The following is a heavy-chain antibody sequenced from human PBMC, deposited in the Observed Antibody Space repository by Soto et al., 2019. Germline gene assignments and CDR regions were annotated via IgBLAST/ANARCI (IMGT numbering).Heavy chain of an antibody. J-gene: IGHJ6*02. CDR2: IRSGRDT. CDR1: GFTFSNYY. CDR3: AREETASPLAYGLDV. Sequence: GGSLRLSCAVSGFTFSNYYIPWVRQAPGKGLEWVSSIRSGRDTFYADSVKGRFSISRDDATSSVSLQMNSLRGEDTAVYFCAREETASPLAYGLDVWGQGTTVTVSS. V-gene: IGHV3-21*01. D-gene: IGHD2-21*02.